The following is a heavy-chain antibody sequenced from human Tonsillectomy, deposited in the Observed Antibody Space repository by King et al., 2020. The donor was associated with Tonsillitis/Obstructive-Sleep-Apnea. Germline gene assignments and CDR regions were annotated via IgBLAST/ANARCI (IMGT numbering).Heavy chain of an antibody. J-gene: IGHJ4*02. CDR2: ISSSGSAI. V-gene: IGHV3-11*01. Sequence: QLVQSGGGLVKPGGSLRLSCAASGFTFSDYYMSWIRQAPGKGLEWVSYISSSGSAIYYADSVKGRFTISRDNAKKSLYLQMNSLRAEDTAVYYCARLDLEWFHFFDYWGQGTLVTVSS. D-gene: IGHD3-3*01. CDR1: GFTFSDYY. CDR3: ARLDLEWFHFFDY.